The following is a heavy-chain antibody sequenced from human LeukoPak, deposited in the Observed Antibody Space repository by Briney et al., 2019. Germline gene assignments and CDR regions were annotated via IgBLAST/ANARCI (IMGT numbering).Heavy chain of an antibody. CDR1: GFTFDDYA. J-gene: IGHJ4*02. D-gene: IGHD3-22*01. Sequence: GGSPRLSCAASGFTFDDYAMHWVRQAPGKGLEWVSGISWNSGSIGYADSVKGRFTISRDNAKNSLYLQMNSLRAEDTALYYCAKDHSVVITTGFDYWGQGTLVTVSS. V-gene: IGHV3-9*01. CDR3: AKDHSVVITTGFDY. CDR2: ISWNSGSI.